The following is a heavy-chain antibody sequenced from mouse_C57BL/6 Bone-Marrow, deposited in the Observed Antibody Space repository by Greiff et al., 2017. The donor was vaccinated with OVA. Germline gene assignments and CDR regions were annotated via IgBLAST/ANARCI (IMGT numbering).Heavy chain of an antibody. CDR2: ISSGSSTI. Sequence: EVKLMESGGGLVKPGGSLKLSCAASGFTFSDYGMHWVRQAPEKGLEWVAYISSGSSTIYYADTVEGRFTISRDNAKNTLFLQMTSLRSEDTAMYYCARINYWYFDVGGTGTTVTVSS. CDR3: ARINYWYFDV. J-gene: IGHJ1*03. CDR1: GFTFSDYG. V-gene: IGHV5-17*01.